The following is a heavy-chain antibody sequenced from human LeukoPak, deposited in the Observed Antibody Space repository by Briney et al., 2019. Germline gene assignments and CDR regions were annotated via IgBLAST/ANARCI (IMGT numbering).Heavy chain of an antibody. CDR2: ISGSGGSTYYADSVKST. Sequence: GGSLRLSCAASGFTFSSYAMSWVRQAPGKGLEWVSAISGSGGSTYYADSVKSTYYADSVKGRFTISSDNSKNTLNLQMNSLRAEDTAVYYRAKEGYDYVWGSYRKYQFDYWGQGTLVTVSS. D-gene: IGHD3-16*02. CDR1: GFTFSSYA. CDR3: AKEGYDYVWGSYRKYQFDY. J-gene: IGHJ4*02. V-gene: IGHV3-23*01.